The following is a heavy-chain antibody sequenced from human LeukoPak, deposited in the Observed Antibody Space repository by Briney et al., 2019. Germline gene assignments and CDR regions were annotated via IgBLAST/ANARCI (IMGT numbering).Heavy chain of an antibody. CDR3: ARDVTVNDYCDYNWFDP. CDR1: GGSISSSNW. D-gene: IGHD4-17*01. V-gene: IGHV4-4*02. CDR2: IYHSGST. J-gene: IGHJ5*02. Sequence: PSETLSLTCAVSGGSISSSNWWSWVRQPPGKGLEWIGEIYHSGSTNYNPSLKSRVTISVDKSKNQFSLKLSSVTAADTAVYYWARDVTVNDYCDYNWFDPWGQGTLVTVSS.